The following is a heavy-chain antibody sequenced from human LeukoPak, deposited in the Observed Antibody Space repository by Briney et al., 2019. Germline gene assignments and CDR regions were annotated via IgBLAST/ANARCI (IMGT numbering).Heavy chain of an antibody. CDR2: INHSGST. J-gene: IGHJ6*02. CDR3: AITPYYYYGMDV. V-gene: IGHV4-34*01. Sequence: SETLSLTCAVYGGSFSGYYWSWIRQPPGKGLEWIGEINHSGSTNYNPSLKSRVTISVDTSKNQFSLKLSSETAADTAVYYCAITPYYYYGMDVWGQGTTVTVSS. CDR1: GGSFSGYY.